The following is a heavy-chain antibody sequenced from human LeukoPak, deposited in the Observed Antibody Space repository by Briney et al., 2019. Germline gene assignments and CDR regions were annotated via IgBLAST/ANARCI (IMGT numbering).Heavy chain of an antibody. D-gene: IGHD3-10*01. CDR1: GGTFSSYA. CDR2: IIPIFGTA. V-gene: IGHV1-69*13. Sequence: SVKASCKASGGTFSSYAISWVRQAPGQGLEWMGGIIPIFGTANYAQKFQGRVTITADESTSTAYMELSSLRSEDTAVYYCARRDYGSGSPYYFDYWGQGTLVTVSS. CDR3: ARRDYGSGSPYYFDY. J-gene: IGHJ4*02.